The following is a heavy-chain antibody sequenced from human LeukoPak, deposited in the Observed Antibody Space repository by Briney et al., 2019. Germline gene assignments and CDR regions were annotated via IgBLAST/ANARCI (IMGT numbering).Heavy chain of an antibody. Sequence: PSETLSLTCAVYGGSFSGYYWSWLRQPPGKGLEWIGEINHSGSTNYNPSLKSRVTISVDTSKNQFSLKLSSVTAADTAVYYCARHVAGGIIDYWGQGTLVTVSS. J-gene: IGHJ4*02. V-gene: IGHV4-34*01. CDR3: ARHVAGGIIDY. D-gene: IGHD6-13*01. CDR1: GGSFSGYY. CDR2: INHSGST.